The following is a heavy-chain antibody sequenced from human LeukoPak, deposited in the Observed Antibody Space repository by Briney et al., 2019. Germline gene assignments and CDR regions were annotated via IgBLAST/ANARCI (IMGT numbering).Heavy chain of an antibody. V-gene: IGHV3-23*01. D-gene: IGHD5-18*01. CDR2: ISGSGGST. CDR3: AKDLLPISYGGY. CDR1: GFTFSSYA. J-gene: IGHJ4*02. Sequence: PGGSLRLSCAASGFTFSSYAMSWVSQAPGRGLEWVSAISGSGGSTYYADSVKGRFTISRDNSKNTLYLQMNSLRAEDTAVYYCAKDLLPISYGGYWGQGTLVTVSS.